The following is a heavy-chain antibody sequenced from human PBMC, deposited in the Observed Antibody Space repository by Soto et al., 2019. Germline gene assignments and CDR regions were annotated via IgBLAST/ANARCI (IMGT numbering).Heavy chain of an antibody. J-gene: IGHJ4*02. CDR3: AKRSSSSTFDY. CDR2: ISYDGTKT. CDR1: GFTFSIYA. D-gene: IGHD6-6*01. Sequence: QVQLVESGGGVVQPGRSLRVSCAASGFTFSIYAMHWVRQAPGTGLEWVAVISYDGTKTYYADSVKGRFTISRDNSKNTVYLQMNSLRAEDTAVYYCAKRSSSSTFDYWGQGTLVTVSS. V-gene: IGHV3-30*18.